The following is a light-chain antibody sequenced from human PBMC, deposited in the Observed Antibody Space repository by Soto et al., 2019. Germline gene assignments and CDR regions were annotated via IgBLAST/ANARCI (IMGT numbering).Light chain of an antibody. J-gene: IGLJ1*01. CDR3: SSYTSGSTYV. Sequence: QSVLTQPASVSGSPGQSITISCTGTSSDVGGYNYVSWYQQHPGKAPKLIIYEVSNRPSGVSNRFSGSKSGNTASLTISGIQAEDEADYYCSSYTSGSTYVFGTGTKLTVL. CDR2: EVS. CDR1: SSDVGGYNY. V-gene: IGLV2-14*01.